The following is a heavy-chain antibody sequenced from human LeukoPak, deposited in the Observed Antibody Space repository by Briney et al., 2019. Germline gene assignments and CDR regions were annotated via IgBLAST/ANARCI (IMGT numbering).Heavy chain of an antibody. CDR1: GGSFSGYY. CDR2: INHSGST. V-gene: IGHV4-34*01. D-gene: IGHD3-10*01. CDR3: ARGLWGYYGSGSYRDQLGRYYYMDV. Sequence: SETLSLTCAVYGGSFSGYYWSWIRQPPGKGLEWIGEINHSGSTNYNPSLKSRVTISVDTSKNQFSLKLSSVTAADTAVYYCARGLWGYYGSGSYRDQLGRYYYMDVWGKGTTVTVSS. J-gene: IGHJ6*03.